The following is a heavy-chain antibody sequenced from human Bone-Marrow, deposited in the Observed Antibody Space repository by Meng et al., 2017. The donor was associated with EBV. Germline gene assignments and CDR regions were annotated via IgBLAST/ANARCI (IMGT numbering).Heavy chain of an antibody. J-gene: IGHJ4*02. V-gene: IGHV1-8*01. CDR2: MNPNSGNT. CDR3: ATQAGRDGYNLGA. D-gene: IGHD5-24*01. CDR1: GYTFTSYD. Sequence: QVQLVQSGAEVKKPXASVTVSCKASGYTFTSYDINWVRQATGQGLEWMGWMNPNSGNTGYAQKFQGRVTMTRNTSISTAYMELSSLRSEDTAVYYCATQAGRDGYNLGARGQGTLVTVSS.